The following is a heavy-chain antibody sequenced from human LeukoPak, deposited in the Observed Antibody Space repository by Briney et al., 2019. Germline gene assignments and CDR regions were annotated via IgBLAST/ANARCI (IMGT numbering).Heavy chain of an antibody. V-gene: IGHV4-59*01. CDR3: ARGGPGEGNYSYMDV. CDR2: IYYTGST. D-gene: IGHD2-21*01. CDR1: GGSISSYY. Sequence: PSETLSLTCTVSGGSISSYYWSWIRQPPGKGLEWIGYIYYTGSTNYNPSLKSRVTLSVDTSKNQFSLKLSSVTAADTAVYYCARGGPGEGNYSYMDVWGKGTTVTISS. J-gene: IGHJ6*03.